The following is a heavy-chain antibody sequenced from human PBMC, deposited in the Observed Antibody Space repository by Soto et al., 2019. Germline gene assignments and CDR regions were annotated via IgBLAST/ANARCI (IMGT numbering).Heavy chain of an antibody. CDR1: GFTFSSYE. J-gene: IGHJ6*02. V-gene: IGHV3-48*03. CDR2: ISSSGSTI. Sequence: GGSLRLSCAASGFTFSSYEMNWVRQAPGKGLEWVSYISSSGSTIYYADSVKGRFTISRDNAKNSLYLQMNSLRAEDTAVYYCARFSGGSFPCYYYGMDVWGQGTTVTVSS. D-gene: IGHD2-15*01. CDR3: ARFSGGSFPCYYYGMDV.